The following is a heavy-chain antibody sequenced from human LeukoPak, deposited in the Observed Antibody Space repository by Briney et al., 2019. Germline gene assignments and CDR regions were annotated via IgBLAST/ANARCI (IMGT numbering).Heavy chain of an antibody. CDR1: GFTFSSYS. CDR3: ARDRTTGTFLFDY. J-gene: IGHJ4*02. D-gene: IGHD1-1*01. V-gene: IGHV3-48*01. Sequence: GGSLRLSCAASGFTFSSYSMNWLRQAPGKGLEWVSYISSSSSTIYYADSVKGRFTISRDNAKNSLYLQMNSLRAEDTAVYYCARDRTTGTFLFDYWGQGTLVTVSS. CDR2: ISSSSSTI.